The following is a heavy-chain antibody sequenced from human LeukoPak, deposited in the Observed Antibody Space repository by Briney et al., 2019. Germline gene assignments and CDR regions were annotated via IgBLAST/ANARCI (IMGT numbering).Heavy chain of an antibody. CDR3: ARSGAAAGYYYYGMDV. Sequence: SETLSLTCIVSGGSISSYYWSWIRQPPGKGLEWIGYIYYTGSTNYNPSLKSRVTISVDTSKNQFSLKLSSVTAADTAVYYCARSGAAAGYYYYGMDVWGQGTTVTVSS. D-gene: IGHD6-13*01. V-gene: IGHV4-59*01. CDR1: GGSISSYY. J-gene: IGHJ6*02. CDR2: IYYTGST.